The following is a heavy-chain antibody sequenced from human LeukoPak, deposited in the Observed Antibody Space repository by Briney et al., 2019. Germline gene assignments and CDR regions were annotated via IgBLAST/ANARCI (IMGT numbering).Heavy chain of an antibody. J-gene: IGHJ5*02. D-gene: IGHD5-12*01. CDR3: ARQGRSGYDSYWFDP. CDR2: IYYTGST. V-gene: IGHV4-39*01. CDR1: GCSISSSNYY. Sequence: SETLSLTCTVSGCSISSSNYYWGWIRAPPGEGLQWIGNIYYTGSTYYDPSLKSRLTISVDTSKNQFSLKLSSVTAADTAVYYCARQGRSGYDSYWFDPWGQGTLVTVSS.